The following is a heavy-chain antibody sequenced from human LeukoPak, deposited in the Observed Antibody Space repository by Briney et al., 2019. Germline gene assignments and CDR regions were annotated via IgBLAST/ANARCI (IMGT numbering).Heavy chain of an antibody. CDR3: ARHPNPTLITIFSGGWFDP. V-gene: IGHV4-39*01. CDR2: IYYSGST. CDR1: GGSISSSSYY. D-gene: IGHD3-9*01. Sequence: PSETLSLTCTVSGGSISSSSYYWGWIRQPPGKGLEWIGSIYYSGSTYYHPSLKSRVTISVDTSKNQFSLKLSSVTAADTAVYYCARHPNPTLITIFSGGWFDPWGQGTLVTVSS. J-gene: IGHJ5*02.